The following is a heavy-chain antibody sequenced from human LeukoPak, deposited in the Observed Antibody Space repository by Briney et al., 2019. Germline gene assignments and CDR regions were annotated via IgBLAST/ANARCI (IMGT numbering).Heavy chain of an antibody. J-gene: IGHJ4*02. CDR3: AKAPDYGGNSASYYFDY. V-gene: IGHV3-23*01. D-gene: IGHD4-23*01. Sequence: PGGSLRVSCAASGFTFSNYAMSWVRQAPGKGLEWVSCISGSGGSTYYADSVKGRFTISRDNSKNMQYLQMNSLRAEDTALYYCAKAPDYGGNSASYYFDYWGQGTLVTVSS. CDR2: ISGSGGST. CDR1: GFTFSNYA.